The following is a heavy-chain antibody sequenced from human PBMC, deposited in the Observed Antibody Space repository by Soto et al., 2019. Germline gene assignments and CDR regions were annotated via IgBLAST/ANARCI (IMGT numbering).Heavy chain of an antibody. CDR3: ARDGRGGVVVPAAIMGAFDI. CDR1: GGSISSYS. V-gene: IGHV4-59*12. CDR2: IYDSWNT. J-gene: IGHJ3*02. D-gene: IGHD2-2*02. Sequence: PSETLSLTCTVSGGSISSYSWSWIRQPPGKALEWIGEIYDSWNTNYNPSLKSRVTISVDTSKNQFSLKLRSASAADTAVYYCARDGRGGVVVPAAIMGAFDIWGQGTMVTVSS.